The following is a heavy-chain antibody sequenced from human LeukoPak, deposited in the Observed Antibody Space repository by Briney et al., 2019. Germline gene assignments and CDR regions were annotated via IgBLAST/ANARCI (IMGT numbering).Heavy chain of an antibody. CDR2: ISGSGGST. J-gene: IGHJ6*04. Sequence: GGSLRLSCAASGFTFSSYAMSWVRQAPGKGLEWVSAISGSGGSTYYADSVKGRFTISRDNSKNTLYLQMNSPRAEDTAVYYCVKVGCSGGSCSDGLDVWGKGTTVTVSS. D-gene: IGHD2-15*01. CDR1: GFTFSSYA. CDR3: VKVGCSGGSCSDGLDV. V-gene: IGHV3-23*01.